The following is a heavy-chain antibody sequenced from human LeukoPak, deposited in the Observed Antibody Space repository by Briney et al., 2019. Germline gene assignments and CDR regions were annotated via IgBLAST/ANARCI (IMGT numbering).Heavy chain of an antibody. V-gene: IGHV1-3*01. CDR2: INAGNDNT. D-gene: IGHD2-15*01. J-gene: IGHJ5*02. CDR3: ARDLGYCTGGTCYQNYFDP. Sequence: ASVKVSCKASGYTFTSYAMHWVRQAPGQRLEWMGWINAGNDNTKYSQKFQGRVTITRDTTASTAYMELNRLKSEDTAVYYCARDLGYCTGGTCYQNYFDPWGQGTLVTVSS. CDR1: GYTFTSYA.